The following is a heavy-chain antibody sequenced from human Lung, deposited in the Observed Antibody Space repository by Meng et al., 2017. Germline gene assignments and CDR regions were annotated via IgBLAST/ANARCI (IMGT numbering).Heavy chain of an antibody. CDR2: INPTSGDT. Sequence: VVHSGSEVKSPEAQVKVSGKPSGYKSPDFYIHWVRRAPGQGLEWMGRINPTSGDTHYAQKFQARVTMTGDTSISTAYMELSGLRSDDTAMYYCARDEDISAAGKLFGDYWGQGTLVT. CDR1: GYKSPDFY. J-gene: IGHJ4*02. V-gene: IGHV1-2*06. CDR3: ARDEDISAAGKLFGDY. D-gene: IGHD6-25*01.